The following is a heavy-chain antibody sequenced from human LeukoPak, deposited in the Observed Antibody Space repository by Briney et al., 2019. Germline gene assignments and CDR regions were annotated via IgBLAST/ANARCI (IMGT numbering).Heavy chain of an antibody. Sequence: SQTLSLTCTVSGDSISSGSYYWSWIRQPAGKGLEWIGRIYTSGSTNYNPSLKSRVTISVDTSKNQFSLKLSSVTAADTAVYYCARVGINCSSTSCYRYYYYMDVWGKGTTVTVSS. CDR2: IYTSGST. D-gene: IGHD2-2*02. CDR3: ARVGINCSSTSCYRYYYYMDV. J-gene: IGHJ6*03. CDR1: GDSISSGSYY. V-gene: IGHV4-61*02.